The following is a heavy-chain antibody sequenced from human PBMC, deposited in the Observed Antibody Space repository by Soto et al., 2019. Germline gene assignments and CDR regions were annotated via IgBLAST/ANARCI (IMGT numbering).Heavy chain of an antibody. CDR1: GFTFSSYG. Sequence: LRLPFAASGFTFSSYGMHWVRQAPGKGLEWVAVISYDGSNKYYADSVKGRFTISRDNSKNTLYLQMNSLRAEDTAVYYCAKDEYQLVRHYYCGMDVWGQGTTVTVSS. J-gene: IGHJ6*02. CDR3: AKDEYQLVRHYYCGMDV. CDR2: ISYDGSNK. V-gene: IGHV3-30*18. D-gene: IGHD6-6*01.